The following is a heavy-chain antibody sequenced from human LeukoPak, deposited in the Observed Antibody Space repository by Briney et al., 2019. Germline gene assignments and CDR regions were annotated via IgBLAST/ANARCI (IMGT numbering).Heavy chain of an antibody. Sequence: KSSETLSLTCTVSGGSISSHYWSWIRQPPGKGLEWIGYIYYSGSTNYNPSLKSRVTISVDTSKNQFSLKLSSVTAADTAVYYCARGSELEPYFDYWGQGTLVTVSS. J-gene: IGHJ4*02. V-gene: IGHV4-59*11. CDR3: ARGSELEPYFDY. D-gene: IGHD1-1*01. CDR1: GGSISSHY. CDR2: IYYSGST.